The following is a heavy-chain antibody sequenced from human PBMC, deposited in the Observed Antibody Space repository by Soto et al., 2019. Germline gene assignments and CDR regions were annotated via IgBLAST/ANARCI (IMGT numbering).Heavy chain of an antibody. D-gene: IGHD2-15*01. V-gene: IGHV1-3*01. Sequence: SVKVSCKASGYTFTSYAMHWVRQAPGQRLEWMGWINAGNGNTKYSQKFQGRVTITRDTSASTAYMELSSLRSEDTAVYYCARDSSSEYYYYGMDVWGQGATVTVSS. CDR3: ARDSSSEYYYYGMDV. J-gene: IGHJ6*02. CDR1: GYTFTSYA. CDR2: INAGNGNT.